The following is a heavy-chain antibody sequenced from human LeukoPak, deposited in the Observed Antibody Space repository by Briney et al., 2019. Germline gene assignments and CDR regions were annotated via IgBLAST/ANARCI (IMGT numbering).Heavy chain of an antibody. J-gene: IGHJ2*01. Sequence: GGSLRLSCAASGFTFSSYAMSWVRQAPGKGLEWVSAISVSGGSTYYADSVKGRFTISRDNSKNTLYLQMNSLRAEDTAVYYCARVGDHYHWNFDLWGRGTLVTVSS. CDR3: ARVGDHYHWNFDL. CDR1: GFTFSSYA. V-gene: IGHV3-23*01. D-gene: IGHD3-10*01. CDR2: ISVSGGST.